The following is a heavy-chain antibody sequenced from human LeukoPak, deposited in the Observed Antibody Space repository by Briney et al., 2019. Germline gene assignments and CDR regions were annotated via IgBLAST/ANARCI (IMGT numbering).Heavy chain of an antibody. D-gene: IGHD6-13*01. CDR3: ARDGTAAGLYFDL. V-gene: IGHV3-7*01. CDR1: GFTFSSYW. CDR2: IKQDGGEK. J-gene: IGHJ4*01. Sequence: GRSLRLSCAVSGFTFSSYWMNWVRQAPGKGLEWVASIKQDGGEKSYVDSVKGRFTISRDNAKNSLYLQMSSLRAEDTAVYYCARDGTAAGLYFDLWGRGTLVTVSS.